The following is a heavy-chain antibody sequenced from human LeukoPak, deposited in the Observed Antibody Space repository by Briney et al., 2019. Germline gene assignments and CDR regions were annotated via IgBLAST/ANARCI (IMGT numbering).Heavy chain of an antibody. CDR3: ARGGKRTMVRGKYYFDY. CDR1: GGSFSGYY. Sequence: SETLSLTCAVYGGSFSGYYWSWIRQPPGKGLEWIGEINHSGSTNYNPSLKSRVTISVDTSKNQFSLKLSSVTAADTAVYYCARGGKRTMVRGKYYFDYWGQGTLVTVSS. CDR2: INHSGST. J-gene: IGHJ4*02. V-gene: IGHV4-34*01. D-gene: IGHD3-10*01.